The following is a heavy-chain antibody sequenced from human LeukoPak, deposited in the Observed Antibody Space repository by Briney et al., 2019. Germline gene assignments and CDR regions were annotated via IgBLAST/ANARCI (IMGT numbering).Heavy chain of an antibody. CDR1: GGTFSSYA. Sequence: ASVKVSCKASGGTFSSYAISWVRQAPGQGLEWMGGIIPIFGTANYAQKFQGRVTITADKSTSTAYMELSSLRSEDTAVYYCARDTGYSYGPHYYYYYYMDVWGKGTTVTVSS. D-gene: IGHD5-18*01. CDR2: IIPIFGTA. V-gene: IGHV1-69*06. J-gene: IGHJ6*03. CDR3: ARDTGYSYGPHYYYYYYMDV.